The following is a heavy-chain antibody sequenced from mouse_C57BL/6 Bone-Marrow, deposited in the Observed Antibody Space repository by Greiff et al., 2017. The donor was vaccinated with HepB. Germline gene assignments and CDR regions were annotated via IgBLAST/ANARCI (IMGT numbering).Heavy chain of an antibody. D-gene: IGHD2-5*01. V-gene: IGHV2-6-1*01. CDR3: ARHYYSNYIYAMDY. CDR1: GFSLTSYG. J-gene: IGHJ4*01. CDR2: IWSDGST. Sequence: VKLVESGPGLVAPSQSLSITCTVSGFSLTSYGVHWVRQPPGKGLEWLVVIWSDGSTTYNSALKSRLSISKDNSKSQVFLKMNSLQTDDTAMYYCARHYYSNYIYAMDYWGQGTSVTVSS.